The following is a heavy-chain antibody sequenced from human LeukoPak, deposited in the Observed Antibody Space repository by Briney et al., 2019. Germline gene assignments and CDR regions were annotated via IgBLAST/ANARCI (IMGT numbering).Heavy chain of an antibody. Sequence: ASVKVSCKASGYTFTGYYMHWVRQAPGQGLEWMGWINPNSGGTNYAQKFQGRVTMTRDTSISTAYMELSRLRSDDTAVYYCARWRSGGRLYYYYYMDVWGKGTTVTVSS. D-gene: IGHD2-8*02. CDR1: GYTFTGYY. J-gene: IGHJ6*03. V-gene: IGHV1-2*02. CDR3: ARWRSGGRLYYYYYMDV. CDR2: INPNSGGT.